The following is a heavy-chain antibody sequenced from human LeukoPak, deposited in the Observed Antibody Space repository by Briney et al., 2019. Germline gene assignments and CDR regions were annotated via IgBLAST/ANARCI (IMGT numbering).Heavy chain of an antibody. CDR2: IWFDGSKT. D-gene: IGHD4-17*01. J-gene: IGHJ6*04. Sequence: GGSLRLSCTASGFTFSNYGMHWVRQAPGKGLEWVAVIWFDGSKTYSADSVKGRFTISRDNSKNTLYLQMNSLRAEDTAVYYCARDAYGDNGFGGGVDVWGKGTTVAVSS. CDR3: ARDAYGDNGFGGGVDV. V-gene: IGHV3-33*01. CDR1: GFTFSNYG.